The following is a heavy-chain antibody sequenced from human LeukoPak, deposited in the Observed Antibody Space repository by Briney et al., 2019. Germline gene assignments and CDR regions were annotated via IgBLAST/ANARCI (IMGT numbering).Heavy chain of an antibody. J-gene: IGHJ4*02. V-gene: IGHV3-48*02. CDR3: AKTIWGHS. CDR2: ISSSSTTI. D-gene: IGHD7-27*01. Sequence: GGSLRLSCAASGFTFSDSAMNWVRQAPGKGLEWVSYISSSSTTIYYADSVKGRFTISRDNAKNSLYLQMNSLRDEDTAVYYCAKTIWGHSWGQGTLVTVSS. CDR1: GFTFSDSA.